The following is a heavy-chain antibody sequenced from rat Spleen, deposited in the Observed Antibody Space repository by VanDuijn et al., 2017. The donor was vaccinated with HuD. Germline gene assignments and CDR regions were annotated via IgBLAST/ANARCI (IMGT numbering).Heavy chain of an antibody. CDR2: ISTGGGKT. CDR3: AKECDGGYSSYPNWFAY. J-gene: IGHJ3*01. V-gene: IGHV5S13*01. Sequence: EVQLVESGGGLVQPGRSLKLSCAASGFTYSNYVMAWFRQAPTKGLEWVASISTGGGKTYYRDSVRGRFTISRDYAKNALYLQMDSLRSEDTATYYCAKECDGGYSSYPNWFAYWGQGTLVTVSS. CDR1: GFTYSNYV. D-gene: IGHD1-8*01.